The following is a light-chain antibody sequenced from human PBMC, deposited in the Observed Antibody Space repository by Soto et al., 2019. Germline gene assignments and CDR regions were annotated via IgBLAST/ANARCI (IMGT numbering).Light chain of an antibody. J-gene: IGKJ1*01. Sequence: DIQMTQSPSTLSASAGDRVTITCRASQNIDMYLAWYQQKPGQAPSLLIYRAPSLQSGVPSRFSGSGSGTEFTLTISSLQPDDFATYYCQQSITYPWTFGQGTKVDIK. CDR1: QNIDMY. CDR2: RAP. CDR3: QQSITYPWT. V-gene: IGKV1-5*03.